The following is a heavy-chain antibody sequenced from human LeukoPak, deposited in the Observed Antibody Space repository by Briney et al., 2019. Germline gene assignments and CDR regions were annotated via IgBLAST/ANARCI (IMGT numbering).Heavy chain of an antibody. CDR3: ARVVWSATPPQIDSSSWYEAGVNNHNYYYGMDV. CDR1: GYTFTSYY. V-gene: IGHV1-46*01. D-gene: IGHD6-13*01. CDR2: INPSGGST. J-gene: IGHJ6*02. Sequence: GASVKVSCKASGYTFTSYYMHWVRQAPGQGLEWMGIINPSGGSTSYAQKFQGRVTMTRDTSISTAYMELSRLRSDDTAVYYCARVVWSATPPQIDSSSWYEAGVNNHNYYYGMDVWGQGTTVTVSS.